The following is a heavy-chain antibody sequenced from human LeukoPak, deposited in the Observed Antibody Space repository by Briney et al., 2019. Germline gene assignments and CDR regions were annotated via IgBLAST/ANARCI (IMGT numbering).Heavy chain of an antibody. Sequence: GASVKVSCKVSGYTLTELSMHWVRQAPGEGLEWMGGFDPEDGETIYAQKFQGRVTMTTDTSTSTAYMELRSLRSDDTAVYYCARAPYYGDYYYYYYMDVWGKGTTVTISS. D-gene: IGHD4-17*01. CDR3: ARAPYYGDYYYYYYMDV. CDR1: GYTLTELS. J-gene: IGHJ6*03. V-gene: IGHV1-24*01. CDR2: FDPEDGET.